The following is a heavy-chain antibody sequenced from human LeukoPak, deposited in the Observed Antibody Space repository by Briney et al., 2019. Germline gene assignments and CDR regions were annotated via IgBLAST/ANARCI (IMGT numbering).Heavy chain of an antibody. CDR1: GYSISSGYY. V-gene: IGHV4-38-2*02. J-gene: IGHJ5*02. CDR2: IYHSGST. D-gene: IGHD1-14*01. CDR3: ARVTSRLGWFDH. Sequence: SETLSLTCTVSGYSISSGYYWGWIRQPPGKGLEWIGSIYHSGSTYYKPSLKSRVTISVDTSKNQFSLKLRSVTAADTAVYYCARVTSRLGWFDHWGQETLVTVSS.